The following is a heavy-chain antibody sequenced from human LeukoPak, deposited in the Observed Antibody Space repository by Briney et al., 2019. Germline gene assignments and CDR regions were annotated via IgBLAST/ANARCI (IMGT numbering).Heavy chain of an antibody. CDR1: RGSFSGYY. D-gene: IGHD2-2*01. CDR2: IDHAGST. Sequence: SETLSLTCAVYRGSFSGYYWSWIRQAPGKGLEWIGEIDHAGSTIYNPSLKSRITISLDTSKKQFSLKLTSVTAADTAIYYCATEYCASSSCRFDSWGQGTLVTVSS. CDR3: ATEYCASSSCRFDS. J-gene: IGHJ4*02. V-gene: IGHV4-34*01.